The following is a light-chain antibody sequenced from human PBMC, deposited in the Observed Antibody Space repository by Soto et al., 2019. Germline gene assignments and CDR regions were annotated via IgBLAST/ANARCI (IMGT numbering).Light chain of an antibody. Sequence: QSALTQPASVSGSPGQSITISCTGTSSDVGGYNYVSWYQQHPGKAPKLMIYEVSNRPSGVSNRFSGSKSGNTASLTISGLQAEDEADYYYCSYTSSSTPYVVFGGGTKVTVL. J-gene: IGLJ2*01. CDR3: CSYTSSSTPYVV. CDR1: SSDVGGYNY. V-gene: IGLV2-14*01. CDR2: EVS.